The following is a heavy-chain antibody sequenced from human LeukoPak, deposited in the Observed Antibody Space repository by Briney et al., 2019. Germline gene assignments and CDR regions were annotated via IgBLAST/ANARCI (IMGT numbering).Heavy chain of an antibody. CDR3: ARTPIYYFDNSGYYN. V-gene: IGHV4-59*10. Sequence: SETLSLTCAVYGGSFSGYYWSWIRQPAGKGLEWIGLIYSSGNTSYNPSLKSRVTMSVDTSKKQFSLRLSSVTAADTAVYYCARTPIYYFDNSGYYNWGQGTLVTVSS. CDR1: GGSFSGYY. CDR2: IYSSGNT. D-gene: IGHD3-22*01. J-gene: IGHJ4*02.